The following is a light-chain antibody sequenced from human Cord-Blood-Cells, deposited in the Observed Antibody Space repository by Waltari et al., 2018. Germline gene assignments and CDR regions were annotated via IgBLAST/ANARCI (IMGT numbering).Light chain of an antibody. CDR1: AGAVGGSTN. Sequence: LTHPPPVPGPLGQPSPSPSTGPAGAVGGSTNDSWYQQHPGKAPKLMIYEVSNRPSGVSNRFSGSKSGNTASLTISGLQAEDEADYYCSSYTSSSTRVVFGGGTKLTVL. J-gene: IGLJ2*01. CDR2: EVS. V-gene: IGLV2-14*01. CDR3: SSYTSSSTRVV.